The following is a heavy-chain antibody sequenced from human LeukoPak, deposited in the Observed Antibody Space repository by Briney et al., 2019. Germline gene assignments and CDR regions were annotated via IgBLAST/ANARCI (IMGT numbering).Heavy chain of an antibody. D-gene: IGHD6-19*01. CDR1: GYTFTGYY. CDR2: INPNSGGT. Sequence: EASVKVSCKASGYTFTGYYMHWVRQAPGQGLEWMGWINPNSGGTNYAQKFQGRVTMTRDTSISTAYMELSRLRSDDTAVYYCARDIAVAGTNFDYWGQGTLVTVSS. CDR3: ARDIAVAGTNFDY. J-gene: IGHJ4*02. V-gene: IGHV1-2*02.